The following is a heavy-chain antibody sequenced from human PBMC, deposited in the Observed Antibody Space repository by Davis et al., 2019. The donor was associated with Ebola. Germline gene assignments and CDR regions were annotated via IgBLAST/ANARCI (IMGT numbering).Heavy chain of an antibody. D-gene: IGHD6-25*01. CDR2: ISYSGSP. Sequence: SETLSLTCSVSGDSISSGGYFWNWIRQLPGKGLEWIGYISYSGSPFYSPSLKSRLMISVDTSHNQLSLKLSSVTPADTAVYYCARSARGMDVWGQGTTVTVSS. J-gene: IGHJ6*02. CDR1: GDSISSGGYF. CDR3: ARSARGMDV. V-gene: IGHV4-31*03.